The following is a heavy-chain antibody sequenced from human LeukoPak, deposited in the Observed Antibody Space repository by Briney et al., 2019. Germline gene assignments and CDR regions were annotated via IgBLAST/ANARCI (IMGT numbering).Heavy chain of an antibody. CDR3: ARGGKEYSSGWYLGY. CDR1: GYTFTSYG. V-gene: IGHV1-18*01. D-gene: IGHD6-19*01. CDR2: ISAYNGNT. J-gene: IGHJ4*02. Sequence: ASVKVSCKASGYTFTSYGVTWVRQAPGQGLEWMGWISAYNGNTNYAQKLQGRVTMTTDTSTSTAYMELRSLRSDDTAVYYCARGGKEYSSGWYLGYWGQGTLVTVSS.